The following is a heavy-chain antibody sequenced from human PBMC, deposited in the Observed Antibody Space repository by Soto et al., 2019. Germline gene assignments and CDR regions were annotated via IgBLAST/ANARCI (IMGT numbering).Heavy chain of an antibody. V-gene: IGHV4-39*01. J-gene: IGHJ4*02. D-gene: IGHD3-3*01. CDR1: GASISSSRSY. Sequence: ETLSLTCTVSGASISSSRSYWGWVRQPPGKGLEWIVSFYYTGGTYSTYYNPSLKSRVTISVDTSKSQFSLNLRSVTAADTAVYYCASPRQGNYDFLSGYYALDYWGQGTLVTVSS. CDR3: ASPRQGNYDFLSGYYALDY. CDR2: FYYTGGT.